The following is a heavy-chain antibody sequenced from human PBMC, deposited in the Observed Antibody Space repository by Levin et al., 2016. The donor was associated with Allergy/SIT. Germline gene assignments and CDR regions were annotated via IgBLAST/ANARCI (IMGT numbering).Heavy chain of an antibody. CDR3: ARDQSSGPPKYYYYGMDV. D-gene: IGHD6-19*01. CDR1: GFTVSSNY. CDR2: IYSGGST. J-gene: IGHJ6*02. V-gene: IGHV3-66*01. Sequence: GGSLRLSCAASGFTVSSNYMSWVRQAPGKGLEWVSVIYSGGSTYYADSVKGRFTISRDNSKNTLYLQMNSLRAEDTAVYYCARDQSSGPPKYYYYGMDVWGQGTTVTVSS.